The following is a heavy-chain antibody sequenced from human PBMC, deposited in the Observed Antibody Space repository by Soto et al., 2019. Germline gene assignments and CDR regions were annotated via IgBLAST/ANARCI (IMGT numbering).Heavy chain of an antibody. Sequence: QVHLVESGGGVVQPGRSLRLSCAASGFTFSTYALHWVRQAPGKGLEWVATVTSDGSNKYHADSVEGRFTISRDDSKNTLYLQLNSLRAEDTAVYYCGRITLKTSVDTFDFWGQGTMVTVSS. V-gene: IGHV3-30-3*01. J-gene: IGHJ3*01. CDR2: VTSDGSNK. CDR3: GRITLKTSVDTFDF. CDR1: GFTFSTYA. D-gene: IGHD3-22*01.